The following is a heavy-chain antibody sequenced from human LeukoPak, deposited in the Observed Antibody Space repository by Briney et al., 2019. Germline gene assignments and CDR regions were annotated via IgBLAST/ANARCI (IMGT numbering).Heavy chain of an antibody. J-gene: IGHJ4*02. CDR3: ARGPDTAMATDY. Sequence: GGSLRLSCAASGFTFSIYGMHWVRQAPGKGLEWVAVISYDGSNKYYADSVKGRFTISRDNAKNSLYLQMNSLRAEDTAVYYCARGPDTAMATDYWGQGTLVTVSS. CDR1: GFTFSIYG. V-gene: IGHV3-30*03. D-gene: IGHD5-18*01. CDR2: ISYDGSNK.